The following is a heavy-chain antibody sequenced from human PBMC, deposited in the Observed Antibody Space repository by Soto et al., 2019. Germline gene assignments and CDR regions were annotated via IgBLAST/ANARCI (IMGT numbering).Heavy chain of an antibody. CDR2: IIPIFGTA. J-gene: IGHJ6*02. V-gene: IGHV1-69*13. CDR1: GGTFSSYA. D-gene: IGHD3-10*01. Sequence: SVKVSCKASGGTFSSYAISWVRQAPGQGLEWMGGIIPIFGTANYAQKFQGRVTITADESTSTAYMELSSLRSEDTAVYYCARGPMVRGVIISYYGMDVWGQGTTVTVSS. CDR3: ARGPMVRGVIISYYGMDV.